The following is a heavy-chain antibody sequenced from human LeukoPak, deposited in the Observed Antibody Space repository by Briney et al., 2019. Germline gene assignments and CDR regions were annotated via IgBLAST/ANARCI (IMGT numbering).Heavy chain of an antibody. CDR3: AELGITMIGGV. J-gene: IGHJ6*04. CDR1: GFTFSTYN. CDR2: ISSSGSTI. Sequence: GGSLRLSCAASGFTFSTYNMNWVRQAPGKGLEWVSYISSSGSTIYYADSVKGRFTISRDNTKNSLYLQMNSLRAEDTAVYYCAELGITMIGGVWGKGTTVTISS. V-gene: IGHV3-48*04. D-gene: IGHD3-10*02.